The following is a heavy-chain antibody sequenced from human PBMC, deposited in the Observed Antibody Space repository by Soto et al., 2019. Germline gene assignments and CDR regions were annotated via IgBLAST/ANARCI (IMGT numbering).Heavy chain of an antibody. CDR2: ISSSSSTI. CDR1: GFTFSSYS. J-gene: IGHJ6*03. V-gene: IGHV3-48*01. Sequence: EVQLVESGGGLVQPGGSLRLSCAASGFTFSSYSMNWVRQAPGKGLEWVSYISSSSSTIYYADSVKGRFTISRDNAKNSLYLQMNSLRAEDTAVYYCARDHCSITSCYVYDYYYYMDVWGKGTTVTVSS. CDR3: ARDHCSITSCYVYDYYYYMDV. D-gene: IGHD2-2*01.